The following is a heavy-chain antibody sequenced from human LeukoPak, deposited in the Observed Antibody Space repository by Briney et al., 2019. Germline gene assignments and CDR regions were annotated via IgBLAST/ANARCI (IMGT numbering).Heavy chain of an antibody. CDR1: GFTFSSYW. CDR2: IKQDGSEK. CDR3: ARTHPDFYGSGSYYNGGNNWFDP. J-gene: IGHJ5*02. V-gene: IGHV3-7*01. D-gene: IGHD3-10*01. Sequence: GGSLRLSCAASGFTFSSYWMSWVRQAPGKGLEWVANIKQDGSEKYYVDSVKGRFTISRDNAKNSLYLQMNSLRAEDTAVYYCARTHPDFYGSGSYYNGGNNWFDPWGRGTLVTVSS.